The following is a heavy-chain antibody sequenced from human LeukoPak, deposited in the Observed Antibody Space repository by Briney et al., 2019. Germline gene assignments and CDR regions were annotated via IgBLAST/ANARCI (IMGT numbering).Heavy chain of an antibody. Sequence: GGSLRLSCTASGFTFGDYAMSWFRQAPGKGLEWVGFIRSKAYGGTTEYAASVKGRFTISRDDSKSIAYLQMNSLKTEDTAVYYCTREDTTYDYDSSGLDYWGQGTLVTVSS. CDR2: IRSKAYGGTT. V-gene: IGHV3-49*03. J-gene: IGHJ4*02. CDR3: TREDTTYDYDSSGLDY. D-gene: IGHD3-22*01. CDR1: GFTFGDYA.